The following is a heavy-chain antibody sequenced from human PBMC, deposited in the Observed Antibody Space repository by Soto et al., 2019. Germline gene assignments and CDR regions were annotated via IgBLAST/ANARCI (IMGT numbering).Heavy chain of an antibody. Sequence: QVQLQESGPGLVKPSETLSLTCTVSSDSISSYYWRWIRQPPGKRLEWIGDISYSGSTDYNPSLKSRVTIAGDTSKNQFSLKVSSVTAADTAVYYCARGTSWQLPFDYWGQGTLVTVSS. V-gene: IGHV4-59*01. D-gene: IGHD6-13*01. CDR2: ISYSGST. CDR3: ARGTSWQLPFDY. CDR1: SDSISSYY. J-gene: IGHJ4*02.